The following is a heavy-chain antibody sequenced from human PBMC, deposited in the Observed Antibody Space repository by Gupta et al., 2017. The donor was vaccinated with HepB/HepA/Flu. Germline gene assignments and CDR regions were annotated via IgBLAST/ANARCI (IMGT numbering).Heavy chain of an antibody. CDR1: GFILIDHY. D-gene: IGHD2-15*01. Sequence: EVQLVESGCGLVHPGASLRLSFAVSGFILIDHYMDWVRQAPGKGLEWVGRSRNKANSFTTEYVASVKGRFTISRDDSKNSLFLHMNSLKSEDTAIYYCASTYCYGGTCFDYWGQGALVAVSS. J-gene: IGHJ4*02. CDR3: ASTYCYGGTCFDY. CDR2: SRNKANSFTT. V-gene: IGHV3-72*01.